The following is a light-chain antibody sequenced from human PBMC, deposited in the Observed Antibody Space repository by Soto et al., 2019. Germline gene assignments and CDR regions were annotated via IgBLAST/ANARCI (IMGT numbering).Light chain of an antibody. J-gene: IGLJ1*01. Sequence: QSALAHPPSVSRAPRQSVSVSCSGSSSNIGAGYDVHWYQQLPGTAPKLLIFGNTNRPSGVPDRFSGSKSGTSASLANNGLQAEYEADYYCRSYDSSLSACYHFGSG. V-gene: IGLV1-40*01. CDR3: RSYDSSLSACYH. CDR2: GNT. CDR1: SSNIGAGYD.